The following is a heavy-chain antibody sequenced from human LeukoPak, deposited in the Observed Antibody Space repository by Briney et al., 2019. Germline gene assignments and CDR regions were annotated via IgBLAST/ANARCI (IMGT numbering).Heavy chain of an antibody. J-gene: IGHJ5*02. CDR2: IHSGERP. CDR1: GYSISSGYF. D-gene: IGHD6-19*01. V-gene: IGHV4-38-2*02. Sequence: SETLSLTCTVSGYSISSGYFWGWIRQPPGKGLEWISIIHSGERPYYSPSPEGRVTLAIDPSKQQTCLKLDSVITAATAVYYCARGGGVRTGSGWRPGNWFDPWGQGTLVIVSS. CDR3: ARGGGVRTGSGWRPGNWFDP.